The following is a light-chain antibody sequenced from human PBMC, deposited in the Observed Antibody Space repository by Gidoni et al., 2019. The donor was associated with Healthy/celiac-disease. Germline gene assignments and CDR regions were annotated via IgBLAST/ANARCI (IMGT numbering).Light chain of an antibody. CDR2: WAS. Sequence: DIVMTQSPYSLAVSLGERATINCKSSQSVLYSSTNKNYIAWYQQKPGQPPKLLIYWASTREYGVPDRFSGSGSGTDFTLTISSLQAEDVAVYYCQQYYSTPLTFGGGTKVEIK. V-gene: IGKV4-1*01. J-gene: IGKJ4*01. CDR1: QSVLYSSTNKNY. CDR3: QQYYSTPLT.